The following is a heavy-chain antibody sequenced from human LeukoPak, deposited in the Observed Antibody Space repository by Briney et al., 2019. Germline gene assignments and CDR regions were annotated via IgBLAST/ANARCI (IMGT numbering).Heavy chain of an antibody. V-gene: IGHV1-18*01. CDR3: ARAYYDFLEYYFDY. J-gene: IGHJ4*02. D-gene: IGHD3-3*01. CDR1: GYTFTSYG. Sequence: ASVKVSCKASGYTFTSYGISWVRQAPGQRLEWMGWISAYNGNTNYAQKLQGRVTMTRDTSISTAYMELSRLRSDDTAVYYCARAYYDFLEYYFDYWGQGTLVTVSS. CDR2: ISAYNGNT.